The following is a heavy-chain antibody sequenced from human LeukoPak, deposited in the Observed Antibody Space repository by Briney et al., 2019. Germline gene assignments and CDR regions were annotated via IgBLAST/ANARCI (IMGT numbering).Heavy chain of an antibody. CDR3: ARVYSGYDIDY. D-gene: IGHD5-12*01. V-gene: IGHV3-21*01. Sequence: PGGSLRLSCAASGFTFSSYSMNWVRQAPGKGLEWVSSISSSSSYIHYADSVKGRFTISRDNAKNSLYLQMNSLRAEDTAVYYCARVYSGYDIDYWGQGTLVTVSS. CDR2: ISSSSSYI. CDR1: GFTFSSYS. J-gene: IGHJ4*02.